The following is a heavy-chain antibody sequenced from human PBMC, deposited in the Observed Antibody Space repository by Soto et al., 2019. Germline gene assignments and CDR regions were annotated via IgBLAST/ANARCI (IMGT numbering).Heavy chain of an antibody. CDR3: ARHASITMIVVVIPQFFDY. CDR1: GGSISSSSYY. CDR2: IYYSGST. Sequence: SETLSLTCTVSGGSISSSSYYWGWIRQPPGKGLEWIGSIYYSGSTYYNPSLKSRVTISVGTSKNQFSLKLSSVTAADTAVYYCARHASITMIVVVIPQFFDYWGQGTLVTVSS. J-gene: IGHJ4*02. D-gene: IGHD3-22*01. V-gene: IGHV4-39*01.